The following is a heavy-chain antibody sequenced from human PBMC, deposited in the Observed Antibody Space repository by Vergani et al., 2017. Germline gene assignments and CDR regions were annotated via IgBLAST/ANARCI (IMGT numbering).Heavy chain of an antibody. D-gene: IGHD3-16*01. CDR1: GFTFSSYA. V-gene: IGHV3-30-3*01. CDR3: ARGDAWAYRVGMDV. Sequence: QVQLVESGGGVVQPGRSLRLSCAASGFTFSSYAMHWVRQAPGKGLEWVAVISYDGSNKYYADSVKGRFTISRDNSKNTLYLQMNSLRAEDTAVYYCARGDAWAYRVGMDVWGQGTTVTVSS. J-gene: IGHJ6*02. CDR2: ISYDGSNK.